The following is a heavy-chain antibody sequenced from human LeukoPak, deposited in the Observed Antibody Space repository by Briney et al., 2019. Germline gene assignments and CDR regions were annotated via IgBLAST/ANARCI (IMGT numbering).Heavy chain of an antibody. Sequence: NPGGSLRLSCAASGFTFSGYYMSWIRQAPGKGLGWVSYISSSGSTIYYADSVKGRFTISRDNAKNSLYLQMDSLRAEDTAVYYCARDSSSWYFGAYYYYGMDVWGQGTTVTVSS. J-gene: IGHJ6*02. CDR2: ISSSGSTI. CDR3: ARDSSSWYFGAYYYYGMDV. CDR1: GFTFSGYY. D-gene: IGHD6-13*01. V-gene: IGHV3-11*01.